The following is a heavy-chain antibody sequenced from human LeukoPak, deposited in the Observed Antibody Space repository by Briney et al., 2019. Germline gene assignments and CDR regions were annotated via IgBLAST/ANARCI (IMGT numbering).Heavy chain of an antibody. J-gene: IGHJ3*02. CDR2: IIHVGST. CDR3: ARRPVAATRGGGFGAFDM. D-gene: IGHD2-15*01. Sequence: GSLRLSCAASGFTFSSYGMSWVRQAPGKGLEWIGEIIHVGSTNYSPSLKSRVTISVDTSNNQVSLKLRSVTAADTAMYYCARRPVAATRGGGFGAFDMWGQGTMVTVSS. CDR1: GFTFSSYG. V-gene: IGHV4-34*12.